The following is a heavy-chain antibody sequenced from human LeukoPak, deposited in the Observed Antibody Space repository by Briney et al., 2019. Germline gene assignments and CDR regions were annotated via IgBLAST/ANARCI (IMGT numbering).Heavy chain of an antibody. V-gene: IGHV4-59*01. J-gene: IGHJ4*02. CDR2: ISYSGTT. CDR1: GGSISNFY. Sequence: SETLSLTCTVSGGSISNFYWTWIRQSPGKGLEWIGYISYSGTTKYSPSLKSRLTISLDTSKNQFSLKLSSVTAADTAVYYCARAGPYSGYDPFDYWGQGTLVTVSS. CDR3: ARAGPYSGYDPFDY. D-gene: IGHD5-12*01.